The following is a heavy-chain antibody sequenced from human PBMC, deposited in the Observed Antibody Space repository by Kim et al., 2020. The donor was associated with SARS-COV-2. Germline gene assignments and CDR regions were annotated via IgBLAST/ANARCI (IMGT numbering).Heavy chain of an antibody. CDR3: ARDTQLIPFDD. CDR2: IRGDGGGI. Sequence: GGSLRLSCAASGFTFDDYAMHWVRQDPGKGLEWVSVIRGDGGGIYYADSVKGRFTISRDNSKNSLYLQMNSLRTVDTALYYCARDTQLIPFDDWGQGTLVTVSS. CDR1: GFTFDDYA. D-gene: IGHD2-21*01. J-gene: IGHJ4*02. V-gene: IGHV3-43*02.